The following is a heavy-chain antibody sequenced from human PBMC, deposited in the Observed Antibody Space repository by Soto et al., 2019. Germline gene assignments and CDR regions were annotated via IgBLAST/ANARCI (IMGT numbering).Heavy chain of an antibody. CDR3: ARGMYYDLWSGYYSPGYYYYGMDV. CDR2: IYYSGST. V-gene: IGHV4-59*01. CDR1: GGSISSYY. D-gene: IGHD3-3*01. Sequence: SETLSLTCTVSGGSISSYYWSWIRQPPGKGLEWIGYIYYSGSTNYNPSLESRVTISVDTSKNQFSLKLSSVTAADTAVYYCARGMYYDLWSGYYSPGYYYYGMDVWGQGTTVTVS. J-gene: IGHJ6*02.